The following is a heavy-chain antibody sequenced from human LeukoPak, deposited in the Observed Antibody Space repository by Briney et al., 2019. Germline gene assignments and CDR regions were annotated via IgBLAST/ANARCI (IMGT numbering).Heavy chain of an antibody. CDR1: GDSVSSNSAT. D-gene: IGHD6-19*01. V-gene: IGHV6-1*01. Sequence: SQTLSLTCAISGDSVSSNSATWNWIRQSPSRGLEWLGRTYYRSKWNNEYAVSVKSRITINPDTSKNQFSLQLNSVIPEDTAVYYCERANSGCYMFWGQGTLVTVSS. J-gene: IGHJ4*02. CDR3: ERANSGCYMF. CDR2: TYYRSKWNN.